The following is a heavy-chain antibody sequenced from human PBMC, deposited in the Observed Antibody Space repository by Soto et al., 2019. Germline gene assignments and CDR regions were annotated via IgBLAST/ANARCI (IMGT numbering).Heavy chain of an antibody. J-gene: IGHJ4*02. CDR2: IIPIFGTA. CDR1: GGTFSSYA. CDR3: ATRDAAARQEFDY. Sequence: ASVKVSCKASGGTFSSYAISWVRQAPGQGLEWMGGIIPIFGTANYAQKFQGRVTITADKSTSTAYMELSSLRSEDTAVYYCATRDAAARQEFDYWGQGTLVTVSS. V-gene: IGHV1-69*06. D-gene: IGHD6-13*01.